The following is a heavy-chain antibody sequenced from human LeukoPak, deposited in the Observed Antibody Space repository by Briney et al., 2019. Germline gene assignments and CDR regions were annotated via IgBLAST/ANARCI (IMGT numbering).Heavy chain of an antibody. V-gene: IGHV4-59*01. D-gene: IGHD4-17*01. CDR1: GGSISSYY. J-gene: IGHJ6*03. CDR3: ARLDYGDLYYYYYYMDV. CDR2: IYYSGST. Sequence: SETLSLTCTVSGGSISSYYWSWIRQPPGKGLEWIGYIYYSGSTNYNPSLKSRVTISVDTSKNQFSLKLSSVTAADTAVYYCARLDYGDLYYYYYYMDVWGKGTTVTVSS.